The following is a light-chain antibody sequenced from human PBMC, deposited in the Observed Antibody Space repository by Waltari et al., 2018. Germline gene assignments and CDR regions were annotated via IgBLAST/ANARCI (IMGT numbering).Light chain of an antibody. CDR3: QSYDSSLSGGV. CDR2: GNS. CDR1: SSNIGAGYD. V-gene: IGLV1-40*01. Sequence: QSVLTQPPSVSGAPGQRVTISCTGSSSNIGAGYDVHWYQQLPGTAPKLLIYGNSNRPSGVPDRFSGSKSGTSASQTITGPQAEDEADYDCQSYDSSLSGGVFGGGTKLTVL. J-gene: IGLJ2*01.